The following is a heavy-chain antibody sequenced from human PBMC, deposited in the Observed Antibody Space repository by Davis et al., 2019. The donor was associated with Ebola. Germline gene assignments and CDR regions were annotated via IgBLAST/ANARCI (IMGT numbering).Heavy chain of an antibody. D-gene: IGHD3-3*01. V-gene: IGHV4-34*01. CDR2: INHGGST. CDR3: ARVDYDFWSGYYSVWFDP. Sequence: MPSETLSLTCAVYGGSFSGYYWSWIRQPPGKGLEWIGEINHGGSTNYNPSLKSRVTISVDTSKNQFSLKLSSVTAADTAVYYCARVDYDFWSGYYSVWFDPWGQGTLVTVSS. CDR1: GGSFSGYY. J-gene: IGHJ5*02.